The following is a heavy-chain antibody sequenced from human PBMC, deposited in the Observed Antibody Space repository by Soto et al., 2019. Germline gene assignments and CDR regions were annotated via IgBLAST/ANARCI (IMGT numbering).Heavy chain of an antibody. CDR2: ISTYNGNT. V-gene: IGHV1-18*01. CDR3: ARTPSY. CDR1: GYAFTTYD. Sequence: ASVKDSCQASGYAFTTYDISWVRQAPGQGREWMGWISTYNGNTNYSQNLQGRVTMTTDTSTSTAYMELRSLRSDDTAIYYCARTPSYWGQGTLGTV. J-gene: IGHJ4*02.